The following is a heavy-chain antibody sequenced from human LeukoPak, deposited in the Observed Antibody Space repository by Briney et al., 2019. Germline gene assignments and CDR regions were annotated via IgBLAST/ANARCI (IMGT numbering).Heavy chain of an antibody. Sequence: GGSLRLSCAASGFTFSGYAMSWVRQAPGKGLEWVSAISGSGGSTYYADSVKGRFTISRDNSKNTLYLQMNSLRAEDTAVYYCARWRDIVVVVAAIDYWGQGTLVTVSS. V-gene: IGHV3-23*01. D-gene: IGHD2-15*01. CDR3: ARWRDIVVVVAAIDY. CDR2: ISGSGGST. J-gene: IGHJ4*02. CDR1: GFTFSGYA.